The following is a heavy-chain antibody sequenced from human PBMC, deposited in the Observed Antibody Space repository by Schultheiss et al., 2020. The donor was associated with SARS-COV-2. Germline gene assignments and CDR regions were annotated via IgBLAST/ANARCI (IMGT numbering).Heavy chain of an antibody. D-gene: IGHD5-18*01. CDR2: ISSFGSTI. Sequence: GGSLRLSCAASGFTFSSYSMNWVRQAPGKGLEWVSYISSFGSTIYYADSVKGRFTISRDNAKNSLYLQMNSLRAEDTAVYYCAKFSYSYGYGWGQGTLVTVSS. J-gene: IGHJ4*02. CDR1: GFTFSSYS. CDR3: AKFSYSYGYG. V-gene: IGHV3-48*04.